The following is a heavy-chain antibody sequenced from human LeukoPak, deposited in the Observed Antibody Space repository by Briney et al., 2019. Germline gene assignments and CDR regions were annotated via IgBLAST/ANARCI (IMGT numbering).Heavy chain of an antibody. V-gene: IGHV4-34*01. CDR2: INHSGST. CDR3: ARGRGGYDGAFDY. CDR1: GGSFSGYY. Sequence: SETLSLTCAVYGGSFSGYYWSWIRQPPGKGLEWIGEINHSGSTNYNPSLKSRVTISVDTSKNQFSLKLSSVTAADTAVYYCARGRGGYDGAFDYWGQGTLVTVSS. J-gene: IGHJ4*02. D-gene: IGHD5-12*01.